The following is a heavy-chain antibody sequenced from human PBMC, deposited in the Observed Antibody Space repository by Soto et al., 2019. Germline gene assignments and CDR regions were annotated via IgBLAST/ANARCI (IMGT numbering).Heavy chain of an antibody. D-gene: IGHD6-13*01. Sequence: GGSLRLSCAASGFTFSTYPMNWVRQAPGKGLEWLSNIRSTSGDTYYAESVKGRFTISRDNARNSLYLQMNSLRDEDTAVYYSARDQQSAFDLWGQGVLVTVSS. CDR1: GFTFSTYP. CDR3: ARDQQSAFDL. J-gene: IGHJ4*02. CDR2: IRSTSGDT. V-gene: IGHV3-48*02.